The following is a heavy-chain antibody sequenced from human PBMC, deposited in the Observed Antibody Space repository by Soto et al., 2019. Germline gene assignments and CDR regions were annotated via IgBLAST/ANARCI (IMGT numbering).Heavy chain of an antibody. CDR2: ISGSGGST. CDR1: GFTFSSYA. J-gene: IGHJ4*02. Sequence: PGGSLRLSCAASGFTFSSYAMSWVRQAPGKGLEWVSAISGSGGSTYYADSVKGRFTISRDNSKNTLYLQMNSLRAEDTAVYYCAKRTTLYYYDSSGYSRFDYWGQGTLVTVSS. V-gene: IGHV3-23*01. CDR3: AKRTTLYYYDSSGYSRFDY. D-gene: IGHD3-22*01.